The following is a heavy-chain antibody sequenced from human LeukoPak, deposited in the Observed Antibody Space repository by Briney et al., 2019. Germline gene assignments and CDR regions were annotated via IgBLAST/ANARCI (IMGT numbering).Heavy chain of an antibody. CDR2: FDPEDGET. V-gene: IGHV1-24*01. CDR1: GYTLTELS. Sequence: ASVKVSCKVSGYTLTELSMHWVRQAPGKGLEWMGGFDPEDGETIYAQKSQGRVTMTEDTSTDTAYMELSSLRSEDTAVYYCATGSMVRGVYYYYMDVWGKGTTVTISS. J-gene: IGHJ6*03. CDR3: ATGSMVRGVYYYYMDV. D-gene: IGHD3-10*01.